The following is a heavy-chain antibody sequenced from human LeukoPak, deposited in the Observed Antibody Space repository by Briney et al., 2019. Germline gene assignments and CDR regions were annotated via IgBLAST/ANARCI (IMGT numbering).Heavy chain of an antibody. J-gene: IGHJ6*03. CDR3: AKDSSTSYSYYMDV. D-gene: IGHD2-2*01. Sequence: PGGSLRLSCAASGFTFSSFGMSWVRQAPGKGLEWVSAISSTGGTAYYADSVKGRFTISRDNSKNTLYLQMNSLRAEDTAVYSCAKDSSTSYSYYMDVWGKGTTVTISS. CDR2: ISSTGGTA. V-gene: IGHV3-23*01. CDR1: GFTFSSFG.